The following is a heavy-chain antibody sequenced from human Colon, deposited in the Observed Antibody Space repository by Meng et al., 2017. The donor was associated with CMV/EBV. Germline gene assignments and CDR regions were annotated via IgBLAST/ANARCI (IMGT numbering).Heavy chain of an antibody. D-gene: IGHD3-3*01. CDR1: GFTFSSSY. J-gene: IGHJ4*02. Sequence: GGSLRLSCAASGFTFSSSYMYWVRQVPGKGLVWVSRVIPDGSGTGYADAVKGRFTISRDNAKNSVYLQMNSLRVEDTGVYYCAKDIAMAGVVNGVENWGQGTLVTSPQ. CDR3: AKDIAMAGVVNGVEN. V-gene: IGHV3-74*01. CDR2: VIPDGSGT.